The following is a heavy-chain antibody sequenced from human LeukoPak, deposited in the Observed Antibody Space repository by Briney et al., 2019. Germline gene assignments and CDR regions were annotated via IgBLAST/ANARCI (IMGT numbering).Heavy chain of an antibody. D-gene: IGHD1-26*01. V-gene: IGHV4-59*12. CDR1: GASISTYH. Sequence: PSETLSLTCTVSGASISTYHWSWIRQPPGKGLEWIGEIYHSGSTNYNPSLKSRVTISVDKSKNQFSLKLSSVTAADTAVYYCARVGWELWKERFDYWGQGTLVTVSS. CDR3: ARVGWELWKERFDY. CDR2: IYHSGST. J-gene: IGHJ4*02.